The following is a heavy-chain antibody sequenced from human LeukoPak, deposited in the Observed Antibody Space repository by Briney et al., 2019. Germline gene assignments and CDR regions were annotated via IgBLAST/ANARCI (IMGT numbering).Heavy chain of an antibody. D-gene: IGHD4-17*01. CDR1: GFTFSSYS. Sequence: GGSLRLSCAASGFTFSSYSMNWVRQAPGKGLEWVSSISSSSSYMYYADSVKGRFTISRDNAKNSLYLQMNSLRAEDTAVYYCARDLGTTTVTTNWFDPWGQGTLVTVSS. CDR3: ARDLGTTTVTTNWFDP. CDR2: ISSSSSYM. J-gene: IGHJ5*02. V-gene: IGHV3-21*01.